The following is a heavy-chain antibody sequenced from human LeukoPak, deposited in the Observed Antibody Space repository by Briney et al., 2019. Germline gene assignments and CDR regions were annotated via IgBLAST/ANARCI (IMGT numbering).Heavy chain of an antibody. CDR2: ISGSGGST. CDR1: GFTFSSYA. J-gene: IGHJ6*03. V-gene: IGHV3-23*01. CDR3: AKGTHYYYYYMDV. Sequence: GGSLRLPCAASGFTFSSYAMSWVRQAPGKGLEWVSAISGSGGSTYYADSVEGRFTISRDNSKNTLYLQMNSLRAEDTAVYYCAKGTHYYYYYMDVWGKGTTVTVSS.